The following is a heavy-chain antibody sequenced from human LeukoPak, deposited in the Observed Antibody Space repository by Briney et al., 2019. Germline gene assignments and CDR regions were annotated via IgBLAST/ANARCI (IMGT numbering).Heavy chain of an antibody. J-gene: IGHJ4*02. CDR2: IYYSGST. V-gene: IGHV4-59*01. CDR3: ARDVGGWYDY. D-gene: IGHD6-19*01. Sequence: SETLSLTCTVSGGSISSYYWSWIRQPPGKGLEWIGYIYYSGSTNYNPSLKSRVTISVDTSKNQFPLKLSSVTAADTAVYYCARDVGGWYDYWGQGTLVTVSP. CDR1: GGSISSYY.